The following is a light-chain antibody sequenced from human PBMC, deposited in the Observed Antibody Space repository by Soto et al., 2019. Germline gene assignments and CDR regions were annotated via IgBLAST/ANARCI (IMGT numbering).Light chain of an antibody. CDR1: HSVTSRY. Sequence: EIVLTQSPGTLSLSPGEGATLSCRASHSVTSRYLAWYQQKPGQAPRLLIYGASNRATGIPDRFSGSGSGTEFTLSISRLEPEDFAMYYCQQYGGSPRTFGQGTKVDIK. J-gene: IGKJ1*01. CDR3: QQYGGSPRT. V-gene: IGKV3-20*01. CDR2: GAS.